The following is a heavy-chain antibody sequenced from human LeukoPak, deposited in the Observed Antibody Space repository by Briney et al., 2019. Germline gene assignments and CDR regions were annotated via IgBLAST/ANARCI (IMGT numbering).Heavy chain of an antibody. V-gene: IGHV3-30-3*01. Sequence: GGSQRLSCAASGFTFSSYAMHWVRQAPGKGLEWVAVISYDGSNKYYADSVKGRFTISRDNSKNTLYLQMNSLRAEDTAVCYCARDRDTAMVRGYYYYYGMDVWGQGTTVTVSS. CDR1: GFTFSSYA. J-gene: IGHJ6*02. D-gene: IGHD5-18*01. CDR2: ISYDGSNK. CDR3: ARDRDTAMVRGYYYYYGMDV.